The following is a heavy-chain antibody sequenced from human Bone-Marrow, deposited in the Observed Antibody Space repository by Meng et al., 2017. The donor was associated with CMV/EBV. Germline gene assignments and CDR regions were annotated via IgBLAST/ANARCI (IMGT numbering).Heavy chain of an antibody. D-gene: IGHD6-6*01. J-gene: IGHJ5*02. CDR2: MNHGGST. V-gene: IGHV4-34*01. Sequence: SETLSLTCAVYGGSFSGYYWSWIRQPPGKGLEWHGEMNHGGSTNYNPALTSPVTISVDTSKNQFSLKLSSVTAADTAVYYCARGPASPRAGRPGGWFDPWGQGPLYPVPS. CDR3: ARGPASPRAGRPGGWFDP. CDR1: GGSFSGYY.